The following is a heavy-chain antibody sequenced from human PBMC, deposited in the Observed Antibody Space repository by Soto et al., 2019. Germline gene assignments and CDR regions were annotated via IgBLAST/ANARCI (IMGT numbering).Heavy chain of an antibody. D-gene: IGHD1-26*01. V-gene: IGHV4-28*01. CDR2: IYYSGTT. J-gene: IGHJ4*02. Sequence: SETLSLTCTVSGYSISSSNWWGWIRQPPGKGLEWIGYIYYSGTTYYNPSLKSRVTMSVDTSKNQFSLKLTSVTAVDTAVYYCARREIQGPIDYWGQGTLVTVSA. CDR3: ARREIQGPIDY. CDR1: GYSISSSNW.